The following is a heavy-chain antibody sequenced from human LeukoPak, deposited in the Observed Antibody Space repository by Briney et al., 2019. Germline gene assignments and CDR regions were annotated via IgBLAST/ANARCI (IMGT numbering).Heavy chain of an antibody. D-gene: IGHD3-10*01. CDR1: GFTFRSYG. CDR2: ISGSGVTT. V-gene: IGHV3-23*01. CDR3: AKDPLIRAPYDYYYMHV. Sequence: PGGSLRLSCAASGFTFRSYGMSWVRQAPGKGLEWVAAISGSGVTTYYADSVKGRFIISRDNSQSTLYLQMNSLRAEDTAVYYCAKDPLIRAPYDYYYMHVWGKGTTVAISS. J-gene: IGHJ6*03.